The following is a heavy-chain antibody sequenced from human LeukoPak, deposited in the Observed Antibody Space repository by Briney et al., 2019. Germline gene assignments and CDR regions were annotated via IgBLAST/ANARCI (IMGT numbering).Heavy chain of an antibody. CDR1: GFTFSSYS. CDR3: AKDQLYGDNGDY. CDR2: ISSSSYI. Sequence: PGGSLRLSCAASGFTFSSYSMNWVRQAPGKGLEWVSSISSSSYIYYADSVKGRFTISRDNSKNTLYLQMNSLRAEDTAVYYCAKDQLYGDNGDYWGQGTLVTVSS. D-gene: IGHD4-17*01. V-gene: IGHV3-21*04. J-gene: IGHJ4*02.